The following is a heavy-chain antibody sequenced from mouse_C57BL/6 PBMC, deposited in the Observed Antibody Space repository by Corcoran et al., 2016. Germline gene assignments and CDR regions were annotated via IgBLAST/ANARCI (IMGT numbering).Heavy chain of an antibody. Sequence: EVQLQQSGTELVKPGASVKISCKASGYTFTDYYMNWVKQSHGKSLEWIGDINPNNGGTSYNQKFKGKATLTVEKSSSTAYMELPSLTSEDSAVYYCARKPFDYWGQGTTLTVSS. CDR1: GYTFTDYY. CDR2: INPNNGGT. CDR3: ARKPFDY. V-gene: IGHV1-26*01. J-gene: IGHJ2*01.